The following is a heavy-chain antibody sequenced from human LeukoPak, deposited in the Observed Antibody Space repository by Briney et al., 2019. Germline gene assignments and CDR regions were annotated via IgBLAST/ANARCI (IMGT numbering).Heavy chain of an antibody. D-gene: IGHD6-19*01. J-gene: IGHJ4*02. Sequence: SETLSLTCGVSGGSFSTFYWSWIRQPPGKGLEWIGEINQSGATSYNPSLKSRVTISVDTSKSQFSLKLSSVTAADTAVYYCARLYSPGIAVAEEIDYWGQGTLVTVSS. CDR1: GGSFSTFY. V-gene: IGHV4-34*01. CDR2: INQSGAT. CDR3: ARLYSPGIAVAEEIDY.